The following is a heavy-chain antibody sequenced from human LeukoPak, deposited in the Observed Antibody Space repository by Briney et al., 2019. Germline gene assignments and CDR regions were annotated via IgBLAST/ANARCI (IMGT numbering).Heavy chain of an antibody. D-gene: IGHD5/OR15-5a*01. V-gene: IGHV3-23*01. CDR3: AKSPAVSSNDWFDP. CDR2: ISGSGDNT. CDR1: GFTFSRYA. J-gene: IGHJ5*02. Sequence: GGSLRLSCAVSGFTFSRYAMIWVRQSPGKGLEWVSTISGSGDNTYYADSVKGRFPISRDNSKNTLYLQMNILRAEDTAVYYCAKSPAVSSNDWFDPWGQGTLVTVSS.